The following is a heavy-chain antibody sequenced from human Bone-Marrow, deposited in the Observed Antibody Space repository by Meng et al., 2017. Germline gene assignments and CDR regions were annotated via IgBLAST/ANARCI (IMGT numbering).Heavy chain of an antibody. CDR2: INPNSGGT. CDR1: GYTFTGYY. Sequence: ASVKVSCKASGYTFTGYYMHWVRQAPGQGLEWMGWINPNSGGTNYAQKFQGRVTMTRDTSISTAYMELSRLRFDDTAVYYCARAPTPSAWIQLWLWGEPYFDYWGQGTLVTVSS. V-gene: IGHV1-2*02. J-gene: IGHJ4*02. CDR3: ARAPTPSAWIQLWLWGEPYFDY. D-gene: IGHD5-18*01.